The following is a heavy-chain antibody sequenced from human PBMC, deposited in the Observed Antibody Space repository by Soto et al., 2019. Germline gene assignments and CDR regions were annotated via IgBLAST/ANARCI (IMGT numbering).Heavy chain of an antibody. CDR1: GFTFSSYS. CDR3: ARDNGYYGSGVRVDCFDP. Sequence: PGGSLRLSCAASGFTFSSYSMNWVRQAPGKGLEWVSSISSSSSYIYYADSVKGRFTISRDNAKNSLYLQMNSLRAEDTAVYYCARDNGYYGSGVRVDCFDPWGQGTLVTVSS. V-gene: IGHV3-21*01. J-gene: IGHJ5*02. CDR2: ISSSSSYI. D-gene: IGHD3-10*01.